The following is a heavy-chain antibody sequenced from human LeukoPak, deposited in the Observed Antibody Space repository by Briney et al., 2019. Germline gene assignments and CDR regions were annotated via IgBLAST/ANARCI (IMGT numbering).Heavy chain of an antibody. CDR2: INHSGST. J-gene: IGHJ4*02. D-gene: IGHD4-17*01. CDR1: GGSFSGYY. Sequence: SETLSLTCAVYGGSFSGYYWSWIRQPPGKGLEWIGEINHSGSTNYNPSLKSRVTISVDTSKNKFSLKLSSVTAADTAVYYCARTTVTTPFDYWGQGTLVTVSS. V-gene: IGHV4-34*01. CDR3: ARTTVTTPFDY.